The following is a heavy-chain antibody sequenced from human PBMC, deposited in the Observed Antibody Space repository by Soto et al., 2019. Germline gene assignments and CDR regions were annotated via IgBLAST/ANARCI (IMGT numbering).Heavy chain of an antibody. Sequence: SETLSLTCAVYGGSFSGYYWSWIRQPPGKGLEWIGEINHSGSTNCNPSLKSRVTISVDTSKNQFSLKLSSVTAADTAVYYCARGLTTTVTTSHWFDPWGQGTLVTVSS. J-gene: IGHJ5*02. D-gene: IGHD4-17*01. CDR1: GGSFSGYY. CDR3: ARGLTTTVTTSHWFDP. V-gene: IGHV4-34*01. CDR2: INHSGST.